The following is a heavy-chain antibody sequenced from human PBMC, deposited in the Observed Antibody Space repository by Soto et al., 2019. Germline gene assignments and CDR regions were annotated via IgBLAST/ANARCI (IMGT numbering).Heavy chain of an antibody. CDR1: GFTFSDYY. D-gene: IGHD1-1*01. CDR3: AGDTGWNDLRD. V-gene: IGHV3-11*01. Sequence: QVQLVESGGGLVKPGGSLRLSCAASGFTFSDYYMSWIRQAPGKGLECVSYISSTYNNMYYADSVKGRFTIARDNAQNSLYLQMAGVRAEDAGVCYLAGDTGWNDLRDWGQGTLVTVSS. J-gene: IGHJ4*02. CDR2: ISSTYNNM.